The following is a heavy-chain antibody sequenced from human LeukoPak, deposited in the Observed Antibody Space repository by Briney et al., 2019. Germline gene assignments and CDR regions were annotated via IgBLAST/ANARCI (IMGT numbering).Heavy chain of an antibody. CDR3: ARRSPYDSSVLDF. CDR2: ISYGGSNK. CDR1: GLTFSSFG. V-gene: IGHV3-30-3*01. D-gene: IGHD3-22*01. J-gene: IGHJ4*02. Sequence: GGSLRLSCAASGLTFSSFGLHWVRQAPGKGLEWVAVISYGGSNKYYAESVKGRFTISRDNSKNTLYLEMNSLRTEDTAVYHCARRSPYDSSVLDFWGQGTLVTVSS.